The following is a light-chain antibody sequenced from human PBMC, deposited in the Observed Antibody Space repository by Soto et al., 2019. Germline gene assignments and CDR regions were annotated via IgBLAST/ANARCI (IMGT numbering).Light chain of an antibody. Sequence: QSALTQPASVSGSPGQSVTISCTGTSTNVGTYQAISWYQQHPGKAPKLILYEVSQRPSGVSDRFSGSKSGNTASLTISGLQAEDEADYHCCSYAGSRTYLFGTGTQLTVL. CDR1: STNVGTYQA. V-gene: IGLV2-23*02. CDR2: EVS. J-gene: IGLJ1*01. CDR3: CSYAGSRTYL.